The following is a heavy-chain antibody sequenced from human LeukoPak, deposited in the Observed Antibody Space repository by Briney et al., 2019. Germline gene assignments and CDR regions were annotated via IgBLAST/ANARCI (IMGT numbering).Heavy chain of an antibody. CDR2: IYYSGST. CDR1: GGSISSYY. D-gene: IGHD1-20*01. J-gene: IGHJ6*03. CDR3: ARSGDPYNWNYYMDV. V-gene: IGHV4-39*01. Sequence: SETLSLTCTVSGGSISSYYWGWIRRPPGKGLEWIGSIYYSGSTYYNPSLKSRVTISVDTSKNQFSLKLSSVTAADTAVYYCARSGDPYNWNYYMDVWGKGTTVTVSS.